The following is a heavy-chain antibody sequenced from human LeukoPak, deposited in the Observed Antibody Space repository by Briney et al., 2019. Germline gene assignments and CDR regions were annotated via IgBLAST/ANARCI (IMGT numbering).Heavy chain of an antibody. CDR3: ARLYSNCYYYGMDV. D-gene: IGHD4-4*01. V-gene: IGHV4-59*01. CDR1: GGSISSYY. CDR2: IYYSGST. J-gene: IGHJ6*02. Sequence: PSETLSLTCTVSGGSISSYYWSWIRQPPVKVLEWIGYIYYSGSTNYNPSLKSRVTISVDTSKNQFSLKLSSVTAADTAVYYCARLYSNCYYYGMDVWGQGTTVTVSS.